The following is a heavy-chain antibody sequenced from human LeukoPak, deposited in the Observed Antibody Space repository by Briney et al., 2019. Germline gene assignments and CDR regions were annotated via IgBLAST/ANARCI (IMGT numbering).Heavy chain of an antibody. J-gene: IGHJ4*02. CDR1: GGSLSDYY. Sequence: SETLSLTCAVYGGSLSDYYWSWIRQPPGKGLEWIGEINHSGSTNYNPSLKSRVTISIDTSKNQFSLKANSVTAADTAVYYCARGRGRGYSYGYWGQGTLVTVSS. CDR3: ARGRGRGYSYGY. CDR2: INHSGST. D-gene: IGHD5-18*01. V-gene: IGHV4-34*01.